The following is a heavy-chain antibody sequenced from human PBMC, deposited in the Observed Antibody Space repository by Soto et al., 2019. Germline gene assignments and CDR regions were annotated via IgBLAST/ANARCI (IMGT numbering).Heavy chain of an antibody. V-gene: IGHV1-2*02. CDR1: GYTFSDYY. CDR3: ARAPAPAKPEGVDF. Sequence: TSVKVSCKASGYTFSDYYIHWVRQAPGQGLEWMGWINPNSGDTKYAPKFQGGVTMTRDTSITTAYMELSRLRSGDTAVYYCARAPAPAKPEGVDFWGQGTMVTVSS. CDR2: INPNSGDT. J-gene: IGHJ4*02.